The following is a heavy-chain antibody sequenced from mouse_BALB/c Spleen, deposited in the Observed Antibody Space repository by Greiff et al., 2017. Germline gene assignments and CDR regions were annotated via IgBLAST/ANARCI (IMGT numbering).Heavy chain of an antibody. CDR2: INPSTGYT. D-gene: IGHD2-4*01. J-gene: IGHJ3*01. V-gene: IGHV1-7*01. Sequence: VKLVESGAELAKPGASVKMSCKASGYTFTSYWMHWVKQRPGQGLEWIGYINPSTGYTEYNQKFKDKATLTADKSSSTAYMQLSSLTSEDSAVYYCARSSMITTRGFAYWGQGTLVTVSA. CDR3: ARSSMITTRGFAY. CDR1: GYTFTSYW.